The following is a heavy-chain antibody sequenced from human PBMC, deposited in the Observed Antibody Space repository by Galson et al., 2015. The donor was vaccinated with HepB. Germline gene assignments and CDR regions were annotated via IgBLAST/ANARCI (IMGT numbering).Heavy chain of an antibody. CDR1: GFTFSSYA. CDR2: ISGSGGST. D-gene: IGHD6-19*01. CDR3: AKDLAVAVNGGKGVRVGYFDY. Sequence: SLRLSCAASGFTFSSYAMSWVRQAPGKGLEWVSAISGSGGSTYYADSVKGRFTISRDNSKNTLYLQMNSLRAEDTAVYYCAKDLAVAVNGGKGVRVGYFDYWGQGTLVTVSS. V-gene: IGHV3-23*01. J-gene: IGHJ4*02.